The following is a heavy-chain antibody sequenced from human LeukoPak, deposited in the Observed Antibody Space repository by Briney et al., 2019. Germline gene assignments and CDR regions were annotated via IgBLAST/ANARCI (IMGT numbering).Heavy chain of an antibody. CDR2: ISWNSGSI. J-gene: IGHJ4*02. CDR3: AKDSDIVASHFDY. Sequence: PGGSLRLSCAASGFTFDGYAMHWVRQAPGKGLEWVSGISWNSGSIGYADSVKGRFTISRDNAKNSLYLQMNSLRAEDTALYYCAKDSDIVASHFDYWGQGTLVTVSS. D-gene: IGHD2-15*01. CDR1: GFTFDGYA. V-gene: IGHV3-9*01.